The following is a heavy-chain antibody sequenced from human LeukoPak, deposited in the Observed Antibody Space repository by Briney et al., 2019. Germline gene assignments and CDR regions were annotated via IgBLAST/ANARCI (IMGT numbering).Heavy chain of an antibody. Sequence: GASVKVSCKASGGTVSSYAISWVRQAPGQGLEWMGGIIPIFGTANYAQKFQGRVTITADKSTSTAYMELSSLRSEDTAVYYCARDLKRITMVRGVITDAFDIWGQGTMVTVSS. J-gene: IGHJ3*02. D-gene: IGHD3-10*01. V-gene: IGHV1-69*06. CDR2: IIPIFGTA. CDR3: ARDLKRITMVRGVITDAFDI. CDR1: GGTVSSYA.